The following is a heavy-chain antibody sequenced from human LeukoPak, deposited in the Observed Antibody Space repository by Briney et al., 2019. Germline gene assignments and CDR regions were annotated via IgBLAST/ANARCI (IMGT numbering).Heavy chain of an antibody. CDR2: MWYDGSNK. D-gene: IGHD1-1*01. J-gene: IGHJ4*02. CDR3: VRSLQVWSPDPFDS. CDR1: GFTFRSYG. V-gene: IGHV3-33*01. Sequence: AGGSLRLSCAASGFTFRSYGMHWVRQAPGKGLEWVAGMWYDGSNKYYADSVKGRFTFSGDNSKSTLSLQMNSLRAEDTAVYYCVRSLQVWSPDPFDSWGQGTLVIVSS.